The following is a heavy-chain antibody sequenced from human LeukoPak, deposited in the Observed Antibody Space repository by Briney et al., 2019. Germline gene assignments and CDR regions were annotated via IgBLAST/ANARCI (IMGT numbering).Heavy chain of an antibody. Sequence: GGSLRLSCAASGFTVSSNYMSWVRQAPGKGLEWVSVIYSGGSTYYADSVKGRFTISRDNSKNTLYLQMNSLRAEDTAVYYCAGSREKYYFDYWGQGTLVTVSS. D-gene: IGHD5-24*01. J-gene: IGHJ4*02. CDR1: GFTVSSNY. CDR2: IYSGGST. V-gene: IGHV3-53*01. CDR3: AGSREKYYFDY.